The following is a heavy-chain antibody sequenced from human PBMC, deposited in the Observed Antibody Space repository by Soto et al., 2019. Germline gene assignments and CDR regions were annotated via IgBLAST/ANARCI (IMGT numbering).Heavy chain of an antibody. D-gene: IGHD3-3*01. V-gene: IGHV3-23*01. CDR3: AKDLIGSYYDCWSGYNDAEYFQH. CDR2: ISGSGGST. J-gene: IGHJ1*01. Sequence: GGSLRLSCAASGFTFSSYAMSWVRQAPGKGLEWVSAISGSGGSTYYADSVKGRFTISRDNSKNTLYLQMNSLRAEDTAVYYCAKDLIGSYYDCWSGYNDAEYFQHWGQGTLVTVSS. CDR1: GFTFSSYA.